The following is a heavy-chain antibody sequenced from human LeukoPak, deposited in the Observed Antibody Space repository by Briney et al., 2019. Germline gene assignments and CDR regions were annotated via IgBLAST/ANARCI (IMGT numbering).Heavy chain of an antibody. J-gene: IGHJ4*02. D-gene: IGHD5-24*01. CDR3: ARSRGWLQSHPLGY. V-gene: IGHV4-4*07. Sequence: SETLSLICTVSGGSISSYYWSWIRQPAGKGLEWIGRIYTSGSTNYNPSLKSRVTMSVDTSKNQFSLKLSSVTAADTAVYYCARSRGWLQSHPLGYWGQGTLVTVSS. CDR2: IYTSGST. CDR1: GGSISSYY.